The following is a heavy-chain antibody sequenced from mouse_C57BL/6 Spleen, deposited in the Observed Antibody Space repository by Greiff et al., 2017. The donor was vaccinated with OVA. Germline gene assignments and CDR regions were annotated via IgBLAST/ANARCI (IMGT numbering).Heavy chain of an antibody. CDR1: GFTFSDYG. D-gene: IGHD4-1*01. V-gene: IGHV5-17*01. J-gene: IGHJ1*03. Sequence: EVKLVESGGGLVKPGGSLKLSCAASGFTFSDYGMHWVRQAPEKGLEWVAYISSGSSTIYYADKVKGRFTISRDNAKNTLFLHRTSLRSEYTAMYYCARTGTGWYFDVWGTGTTVTVSS. CDR3: ARTGTGWYFDV. CDR2: ISSGSSTI.